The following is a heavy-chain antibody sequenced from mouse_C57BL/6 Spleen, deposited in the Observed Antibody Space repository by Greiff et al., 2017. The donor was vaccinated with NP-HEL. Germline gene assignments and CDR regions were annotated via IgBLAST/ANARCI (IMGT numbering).Heavy chain of an antibody. D-gene: IGHD1-1*01. V-gene: IGHV5-12*01. CDR1: GFTFSDYY. CDR2: ISNGGGST. Sequence: EVNVVESGGGLVQPGGSLKLSCAASGFTFSDYYMYWVRQTPEKRLEWVAYISNGGGSTYYPDTVKGRFTISRDNAKNTLYLQMSRLKSEDTAMYYCARLSRHYGSSYVPWYFDVWGTGTTVTVSS. CDR3: ARLSRHYGSSYVPWYFDV. J-gene: IGHJ1*03.